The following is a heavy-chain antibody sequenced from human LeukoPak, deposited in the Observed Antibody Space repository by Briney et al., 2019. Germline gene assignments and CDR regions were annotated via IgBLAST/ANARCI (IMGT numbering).Heavy chain of an antibody. CDR1: GFTVSSNY. J-gene: IGHJ3*02. CDR3: ARDRLPPLGAFDI. V-gene: IGHV3-66*01. CDR2: IYSGGNT. Sequence: GGSLRLSCAASGFTVSSNYMSWVRQAPGKGLEWVSVIYSGGNTYYADYVKGRFTISRDNSKNTLYLQMNSLRAEDTAVYHCARDRLPPLGAFDIWGQGTMVTVSS. D-gene: IGHD3-16*01.